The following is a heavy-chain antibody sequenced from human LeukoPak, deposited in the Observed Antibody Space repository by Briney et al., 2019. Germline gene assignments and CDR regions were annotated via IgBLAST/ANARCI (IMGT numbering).Heavy chain of an antibody. CDR2: IKQDGSEK. V-gene: IGHV3-7*01. D-gene: IGHD3-16*02. Sequence: GGSLRLSCAAYGFTFSSYWMSWVRQAPGKGLEWVANIKQDGSEKYYVDSVKGRFTISRDNAKNSLYLQMNSLRAEDTAVYYCPREYYDYVWGSYRYHGMDVWGQETTVTVSS. J-gene: IGHJ6*02. CDR3: PREYYDYVWGSYRYHGMDV. CDR1: GFTFSSYW.